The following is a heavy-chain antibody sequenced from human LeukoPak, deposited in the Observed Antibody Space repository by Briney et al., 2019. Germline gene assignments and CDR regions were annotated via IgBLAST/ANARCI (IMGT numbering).Heavy chain of an antibody. D-gene: IGHD1-26*01. J-gene: IGHJ4*02. CDR1: GFTFSSYA. V-gene: IGHV3-23*01. Sequence: PGGSLRLSCAASGFTFSSYAMSWVRQAPGKGLEWVSGISGSGSSTYSADSVKGRFTISRDNSKNALYLQMNSLRAEDTAIYYCAKDSDSGRFYAFYYLDYWGQGTLVTVSS. CDR3: AKDSDSGRFYAFYYLDY. CDR2: ISGSGSST.